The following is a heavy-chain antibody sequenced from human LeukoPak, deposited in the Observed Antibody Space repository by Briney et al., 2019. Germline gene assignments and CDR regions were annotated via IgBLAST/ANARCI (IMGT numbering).Heavy chain of an antibody. Sequence: GGSLRLSCAASGFTFSSYSMNWVRQAPGKGLEWVSSISSSSSYIYYADSVKGRFTISRDNAKNSLYLQMNSLRAEDTAVYYCARDLSRITIFGVARGYFDYWGQGTLVTASS. J-gene: IGHJ4*02. CDR3: ARDLSRITIFGVARGYFDY. D-gene: IGHD3-3*01. CDR2: ISSSSSYI. CDR1: GFTFSSYS. V-gene: IGHV3-21*01.